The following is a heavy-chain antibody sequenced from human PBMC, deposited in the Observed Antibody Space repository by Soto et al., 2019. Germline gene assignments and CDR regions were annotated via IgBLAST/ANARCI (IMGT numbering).Heavy chain of an antibody. V-gene: IGHV1-2*02. D-gene: IGHD3-22*01. J-gene: IGHJ4*02. CDR3: APHYPVSSGYFDH. CDR1: GYMFTGNY. Sequence: QVQLVQSGTEVKKPGASVKVSCKASGYMFTGNYMHWVRQAPGQGLEYMGWINPNSGATNYAQKFQGRVIMTWDTSFSTAYVELSRLRSDDMAVYHCAPHYPVSSGYFDHSGQGTLVTVSS. CDR2: INPNSGAT.